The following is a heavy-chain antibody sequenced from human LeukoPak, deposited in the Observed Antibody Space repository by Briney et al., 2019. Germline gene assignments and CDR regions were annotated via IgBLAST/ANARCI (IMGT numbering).Heavy chain of an antibody. J-gene: IGHJ4*02. CDR1: GFTFRDYY. CDR3: ARGRGYFDWLLYYFDY. V-gene: IGHV3-11*04. CDR2: ISSSGSTI. Sequence: GGSLRLSXAASGFTFRDYYMSWIRQAPGKGLEWVSYISSSGSTIYYADSVKGRFTISRDNAKNSLYLQMNSLRAEDTAVYYCARGRGYFDWLLYYFDYWGQGTLVTVSS. D-gene: IGHD3-9*01.